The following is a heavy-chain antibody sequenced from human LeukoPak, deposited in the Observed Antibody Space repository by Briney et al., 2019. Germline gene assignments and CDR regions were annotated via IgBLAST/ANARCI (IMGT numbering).Heavy chain of an antibody. D-gene: IGHD2-2*01. J-gene: IGHJ4*02. CDR1: GYTFTGYY. CDR3: ARGLGYCSSTSCYAGETTVNTFDY. CDR2: INANSGGT. V-gene: IGHV1-2*02. Sequence: ASVKVSCKASGYTFTGYYMHWVRQAPGQGLEWMGWINANSGGTNYAQKFQGRVTMTRDTSISTAYMELSRLRSDDMAVYYCARGLGYCSSTSCYAGETTVNTFDYWGQGTLVTVSS.